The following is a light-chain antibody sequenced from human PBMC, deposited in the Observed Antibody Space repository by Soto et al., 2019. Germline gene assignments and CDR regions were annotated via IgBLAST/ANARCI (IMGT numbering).Light chain of an antibody. V-gene: IGKV1-39*01. CDR1: QSISSY. CDR3: QQSFSTSPET. J-gene: IGKJ4*01. Sequence: DIQMTQSPSSLSASVGDRVTITCRATQSISSYLNWYQQKPGKAPQLLIYSASNLQSGVPPRFRGSGSGTDFTLTINSRQPEDFATYYCQQSFSTSPETFGGGTKVEVK. CDR2: SAS.